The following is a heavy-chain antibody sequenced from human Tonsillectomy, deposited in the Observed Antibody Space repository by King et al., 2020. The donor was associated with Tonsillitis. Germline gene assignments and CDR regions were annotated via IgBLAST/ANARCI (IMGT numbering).Heavy chain of an antibody. Sequence: HVQLQQSGPGLVKPSQTLSLTCAISGDSVSDYSAAWIWIRQSPSRGLEWLGRTYYMSKWYNDYAASVKSRITINPDTSKNEFSLQLNSVTPEDTAVYYCARGASPYSSSVEAFHVWGQGTMVTVSS. CDR3: ARGASPYSSSVEAFHV. D-gene: IGHD6-6*01. J-gene: IGHJ3*01. CDR1: GDSVSDYSAA. V-gene: IGHV6-1*01. CDR2: TYYMSKWYN.